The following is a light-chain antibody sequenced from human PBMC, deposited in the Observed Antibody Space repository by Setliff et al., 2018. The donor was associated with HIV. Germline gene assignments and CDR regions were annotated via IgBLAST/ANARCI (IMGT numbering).Light chain of an antibody. Sequence: QPASXXXSPXQXXXISCTGTSSVVXSXNLVSWYQQHPXXXPKLMIYEGTKRPSGVSNRISGSKSGNTASLTISGLQAADEADYYCCSYAGTTTFVFGTGTKVTV. V-gene: IGLV2-23*01. CDR2: EGT. CDR1: SSVVXSXNL. J-gene: IGLJ1*01. CDR3: CSYAGTTTFV.